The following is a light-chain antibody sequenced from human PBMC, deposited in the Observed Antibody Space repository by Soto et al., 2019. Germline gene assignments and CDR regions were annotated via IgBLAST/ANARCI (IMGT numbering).Light chain of an antibody. CDR2: EVS. J-gene: IGLJ1*01. CDR1: SSDVGAYTS. CDR3: TSFAPGRIYV. V-gene: IGLV2-14*01. Sequence: QSVLTQPASVSGSPGQSITISCTGSSSDVGAYTSVSWYQQHPGKAPKLMIYEVSNRPSGVSRRFSGSKSGNTASLTISGLQAEDEAHYYCTSFAPGRIYVFGSGTKVTVL.